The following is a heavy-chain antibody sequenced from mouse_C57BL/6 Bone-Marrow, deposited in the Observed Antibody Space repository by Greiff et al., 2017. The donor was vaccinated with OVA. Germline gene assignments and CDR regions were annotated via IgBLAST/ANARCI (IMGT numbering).Heavy chain of an antibody. D-gene: IGHD1-1*01. J-gene: IGHJ3*01. CDR2: IYPRRGNT. V-gene: IGHV1-81*01. CDR3: AEITTVVARDLAY. CDR1: GYTFTSYG. Sequence: VQLQQSGAELARPGASVKLSCKASGYTFTSYGISWVKQRTGQGLEWIGEIYPRRGNTYYNEKFKGKATLTADKSSSTAYMELRSLTSEDSAVYFCAEITTVVARDLAYWGQGTLVTVSA.